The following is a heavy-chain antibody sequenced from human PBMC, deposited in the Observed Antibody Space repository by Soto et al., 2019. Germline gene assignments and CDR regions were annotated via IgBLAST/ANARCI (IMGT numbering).Heavy chain of an antibody. CDR2: ISAYNGNT. J-gene: IGHJ4*02. CDR3: ARLTWKLRSRPASYYFDY. Sequence: ASVKVSCKASGYTFTSYGISWVRQAPGQGLEWMGWISAYNGNTNYAQKLQGRVTMTTDTSTSTAYMELRSLRSDDTAVYYCARLTWKLRSRPASYYFDYWGQGTLVTVSS. D-gene: IGHD3-16*01. CDR1: GYTFTSYG. V-gene: IGHV1-18*01.